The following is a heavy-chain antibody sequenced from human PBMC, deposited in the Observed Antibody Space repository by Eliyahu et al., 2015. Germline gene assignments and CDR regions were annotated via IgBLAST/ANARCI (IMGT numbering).Heavy chain of an antibody. Sequence: QITLKESGPTLVKPTQTLTLTCTXXGFSLSTSGVGVXWIRQPPGKALEWLALIYWNDDKRYSPSLKSRLTITKDTSKNQVVLTMTNMDPVDTATYYCAHSLQVEMATIRYSGGGDYFDYWGQGTLVTVSS. D-gene: IGHD5-24*01. V-gene: IGHV2-5*01. CDR3: AHSLQVEMATIRYSGGGDYFDY. CDR1: GFSLSTSGVG. J-gene: IGHJ4*02. CDR2: IYWNDDK.